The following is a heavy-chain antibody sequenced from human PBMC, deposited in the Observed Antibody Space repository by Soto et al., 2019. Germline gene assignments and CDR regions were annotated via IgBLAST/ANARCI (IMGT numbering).Heavy chain of an antibody. CDR3: AMVVNYVTPTPQDV. V-gene: IGHV1-18*01. D-gene: IGHD3-16*01. CDR2: ISPYTGNT. CDR1: GYIFVNYG. J-gene: IGHJ6*02. Sequence: QVQLVQSGDEVKKPGASVEVSCKASGYIFVNYGIAWVRQAPGQGLEWMGWISPYTGNTHSASKVQGRLTMTTDTSTSTAYMDLGSLTSDGTAVYYCAMVVNYVTPTPQDVWGQGTTVTVSS.